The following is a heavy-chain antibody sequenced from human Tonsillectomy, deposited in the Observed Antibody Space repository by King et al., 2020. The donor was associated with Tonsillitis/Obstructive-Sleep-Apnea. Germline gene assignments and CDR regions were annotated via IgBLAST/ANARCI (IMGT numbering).Heavy chain of an antibody. Sequence: QLVQSGAEVKKPGASVKVFCKAYGGTFSSYVIIWVRQAPGQGVECRGGIVPMFGTTNYEQKFNGRVTITADASTSTAYMELGSLGSEDTAIYYCARTTVVVTASNLGWFDPWGQGTLVTVSS. V-gene: IGHV1-69*01. D-gene: IGHD2-15*01. CDR3: ARTTVVVTASNLGWFDP. CDR2: IVPMFGTT. J-gene: IGHJ5*02. CDR1: GGTFSSYV.